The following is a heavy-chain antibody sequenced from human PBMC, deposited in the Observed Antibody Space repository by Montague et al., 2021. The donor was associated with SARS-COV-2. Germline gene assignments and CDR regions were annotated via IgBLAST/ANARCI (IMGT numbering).Heavy chain of an antibody. CDR1: GTSFSGYY. D-gene: IGHD3-10*01. V-gene: IGHV4-34*01. CDR2: INHGGST. J-gene: IGHJ6*03. Sequence: ETLSLACAVHGTSFSGYYWNWIRQPPGKGLEWIGEINHGGSTKYSPSLKSRLTISADTSKNRFSLKLTSVAAADTAVYYCARLRDGVVPSPILGVGPYYSYYYMDVWGRGTTVTVSS. CDR3: ARLRDGVVPSPILGVGPYYSYYYMDV.